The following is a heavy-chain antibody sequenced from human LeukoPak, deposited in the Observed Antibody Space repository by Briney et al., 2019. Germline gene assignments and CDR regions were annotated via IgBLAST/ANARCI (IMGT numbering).Heavy chain of an antibody. CDR3: AKTSGDGYAPITFDY. J-gene: IGHJ4*02. D-gene: IGHD2-15*01. Sequence: GGSLRLSCAASGFPFRNHAMSWVRQAPGKGLEWLSAISGSASVRYCADSVSGRFTISRDNSKNTLFLQMDSLRTEDTAVYYCAKTSGDGYAPITFDYWGQGALVTVSS. CDR2: ISGSASVR. CDR1: GFPFRNHA. V-gene: IGHV3-23*01.